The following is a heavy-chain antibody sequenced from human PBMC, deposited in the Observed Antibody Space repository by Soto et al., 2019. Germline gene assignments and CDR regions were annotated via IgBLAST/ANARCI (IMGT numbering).Heavy chain of an antibody. CDR1: GFTFSSYV. CDR2: ISYDGINK. CDR3: AKDRAYYGSGSYDTAYYYYGMDV. Sequence: GGSLRLSCAASGFTFSSYVMHWVRQAPGKGLEWVAVISYDGINKYYADSVKGRFTISRDNSKNTLYLQMNSLRAEDTAVYYSAKDRAYYGSGSYDTAYYYYGMDVWGQGTKVTV. J-gene: IGHJ6*02. V-gene: IGHV3-30*18. D-gene: IGHD3-10*01.